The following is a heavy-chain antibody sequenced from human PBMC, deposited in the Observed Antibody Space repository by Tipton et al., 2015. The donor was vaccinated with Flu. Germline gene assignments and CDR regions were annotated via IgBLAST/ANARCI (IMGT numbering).Heavy chain of an antibody. CDR2: IYYSGST. J-gene: IGHJ6*02. V-gene: IGHV4-59*11. CDR3: AREPSSDYGIDV. CDR1: ASPIISAQY. Sequence: TLSLTCTVSASPIISAQYWAWIRQPPGKGLEWIGYIYYSGSTNYNPSLKSRVTISVDTSKNQFSLKLSSVTAADTAEYYCAREPSSDYGIDVWGQGTTVTVS.